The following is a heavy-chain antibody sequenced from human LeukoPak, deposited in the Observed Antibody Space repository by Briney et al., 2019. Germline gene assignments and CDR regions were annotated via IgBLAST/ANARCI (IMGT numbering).Heavy chain of an antibody. D-gene: IGHD1-14*01. Sequence: SETLSLTCAVYGGSFSGYYWSWIRQPPGKGLEWIGEINHSGSTNYNPSLKSRVTISVDTSKNQFSLKRSSVTAADTAVYYCARDITGSFDYWGQGNLVTVSS. CDR1: GGSFSGYY. CDR3: ARDITGSFDY. V-gene: IGHV4-34*01. CDR2: INHSGST. J-gene: IGHJ4*02.